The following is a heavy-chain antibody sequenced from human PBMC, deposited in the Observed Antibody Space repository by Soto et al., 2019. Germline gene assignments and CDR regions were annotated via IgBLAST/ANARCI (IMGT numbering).Heavy chain of an antibody. CDR3: ARDSGTAAGDNWAGNRLDP. D-gene: IGHD6-13*01. V-gene: IGHV3-30*14. J-gene: IGHJ5*02. Sequence: QVQLVESGGGVVQPGMSLRVSCAASGFTFSTYAMYWVRQAPGGGLEWVAVISYDGNNNYYRDSVKGRFTISRDNSKNTLSLQMNNLRAEDTALYYCARDSGTAAGDNWAGNRLDPWGQGTLVTVSS. CDR1: GFTFSTYA. CDR2: ISYDGNNN.